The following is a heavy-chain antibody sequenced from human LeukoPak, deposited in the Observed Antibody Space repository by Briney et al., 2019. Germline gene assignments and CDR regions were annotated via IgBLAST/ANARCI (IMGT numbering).Heavy chain of an antibody. V-gene: IGHV3-23*01. CDR3: AKSSYYDSSGYYREYYFDY. CDR1: RFTFSTYG. J-gene: IGHJ4*02. CDR2: ITGGGGST. Sequence: GGSLRLSCADSRFTFSTYGMSWVRQAPGKGLEWVSSITGGGGSTYYADSVKGRFTISRDNSKNTLYLQMNSLRAEDTAVYYCAKSSYYDSSGYYREYYFDYWGQGTLVTVSS. D-gene: IGHD3-22*01.